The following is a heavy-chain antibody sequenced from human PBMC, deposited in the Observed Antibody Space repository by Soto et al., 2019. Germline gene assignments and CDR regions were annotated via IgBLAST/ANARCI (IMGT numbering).Heavy chain of an antibody. CDR1: GFTFNTYA. D-gene: IGHD6-19*01. CDR3: AKPGLTVAGTRYFDH. Sequence: EVQLLESGGGLVQPGGSLRLSCAASGFTFNTYAMSWVRQAPGKGLEWVSAIGSDGTAIQYADSVKGRFTISKDNSKDTLYLRMNSLRAEDTAVYYCAKPGLTVAGTRYFDHWGQGTLVTVSS. J-gene: IGHJ4*02. CDR2: IGSDGTAI. V-gene: IGHV3-23*05.